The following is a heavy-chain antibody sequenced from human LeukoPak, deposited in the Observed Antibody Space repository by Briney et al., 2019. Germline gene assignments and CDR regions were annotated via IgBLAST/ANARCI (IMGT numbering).Heavy chain of an antibody. D-gene: IGHD2-2*01. CDR2: IYYSGST. Sequence: SETLSLTCTVSGGSISCYYWSWIRQPPGKGLEWIGYIYYSGSTNYNPSLKRRVTISVDTSKNQFSLKLSSVTAADTAVYYCASSPRLTTSWFLFDSWGHGTLVTVSS. V-gene: IGHV4-59*08. CDR1: GGSISCYY. J-gene: IGHJ5*01. CDR3: ASSPRLTTSWFLFDS.